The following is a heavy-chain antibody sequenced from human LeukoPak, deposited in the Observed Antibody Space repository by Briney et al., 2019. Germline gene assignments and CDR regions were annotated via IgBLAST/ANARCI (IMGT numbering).Heavy chain of an antibody. Sequence: GGSLRLSCAASGFTFSSYAMSWVRQAPGKGLEWVSAISGSGGGTYYADSVKGRFTISRDNSKNTLYLQMNSLRAEDTAVYYCAKDREGSGYPGAFDIWGQGTMVTVSS. CDR2: ISGSGGGT. J-gene: IGHJ3*02. V-gene: IGHV3-23*01. CDR1: GFTFSSYA. D-gene: IGHD3-22*01. CDR3: AKDREGSGYPGAFDI.